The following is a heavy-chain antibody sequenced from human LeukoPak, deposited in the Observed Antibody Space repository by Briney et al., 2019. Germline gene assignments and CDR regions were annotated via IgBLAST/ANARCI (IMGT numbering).Heavy chain of an antibody. CDR2: IYYSRST. D-gene: IGHD3-22*01. Sequence: SETLSLTCTVSGGSISSSSYYWGWIRQPPGKGLEWIGSIYYSRSTYYNPSLKSRVTISVDKSKNQFSLKLSSVTAADTAVYYCARIYDKGAFDIWGQGTMVTVSS. V-gene: IGHV4-39*07. CDR3: ARIYDKGAFDI. CDR1: GGSISSSSYY. J-gene: IGHJ3*02.